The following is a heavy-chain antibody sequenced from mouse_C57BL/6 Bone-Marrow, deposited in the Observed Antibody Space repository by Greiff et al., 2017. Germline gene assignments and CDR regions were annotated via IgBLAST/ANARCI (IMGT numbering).Heavy chain of an antibody. CDR1: GYSITSGYY. V-gene: IGHV3-6*01. J-gene: IGHJ2*01. CDR2: ISYDGSN. Sequence: VQLKESGPGLVKPSQSLSLTCSVTGYSITSGYYWNWIRQFPGNKLEWMGYISYDGSNNYNPSLKNRISITRDTSKNQFFLKLNSVTTEDTATYYCARAAREDYFDYWGQGTTLTVSS. CDR3: ARAAREDYFDY.